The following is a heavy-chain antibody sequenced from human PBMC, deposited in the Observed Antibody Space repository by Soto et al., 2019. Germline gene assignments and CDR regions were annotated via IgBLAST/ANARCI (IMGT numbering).Heavy chain of an antibody. V-gene: IGHV3-7*01. CDR2: IKPDGSGE. Sequence: EVQLVESGGGLVQPGGSLRLSCTASGITLSRDWMTWVRQAPGKGLEWVASIKPDGSGEYYLDSVKGRSTISRDNTKNSVYLPANSLRAEDPAMYFCAKLLNGVTALDYWGQGPLVTVSS. CDR1: GITLSRDW. CDR3: AKLLNGVTALDY. J-gene: IGHJ4*02. D-gene: IGHD2-21*02.